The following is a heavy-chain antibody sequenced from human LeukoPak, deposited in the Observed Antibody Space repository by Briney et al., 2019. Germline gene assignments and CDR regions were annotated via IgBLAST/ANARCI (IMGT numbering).Heavy chain of an antibody. CDR2: ISYDGNNR. V-gene: IGHV3-30*01. Sequence: GGSLRLSCAASGFTFSRQVMQWVRQAPGKGLEWVAVISYDGNNRFYADSVKGRFTISRDNSKNTLYLQMNSLRAEDTAVYYCARDWYYYDSSGIFDYWGQGTLVTVSS. D-gene: IGHD3-22*01. CDR3: ARDWYYYDSSGIFDY. CDR1: GFTFSRQV. J-gene: IGHJ4*02.